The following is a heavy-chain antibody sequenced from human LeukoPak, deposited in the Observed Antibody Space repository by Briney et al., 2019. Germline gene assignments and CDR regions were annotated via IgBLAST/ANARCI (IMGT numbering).Heavy chain of an antibody. V-gene: IGHV1-2*02. CDR1: GYTFTGYY. Sequence: GASVKVSCKASGYTFTGYYMHWVRQAPGQGLEWMGWINPNSGGTNYAQKFQGRVTMTRDTSISTAYMELSRLRSDDTAVYYCARVGVVGNWNYVPFDYWGQGTLVTVSS. J-gene: IGHJ4*02. D-gene: IGHD1-7*01. CDR3: ARVGVVGNWNYVPFDY. CDR2: INPNSGGT.